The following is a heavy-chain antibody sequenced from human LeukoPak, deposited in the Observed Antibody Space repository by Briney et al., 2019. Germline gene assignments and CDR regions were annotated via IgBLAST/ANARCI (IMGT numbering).Heavy chain of an antibody. CDR3: PRHASWELLGSPYGMDV. V-gene: IGHV4-59*08. J-gene: IGHJ6*02. D-gene: IGHD1-26*01. CDR1: GGSISSYY. CDR2: IYYSGST. Sequence: PSETLSLTCTVSGGSISSYYWSWIRQPPGKGLEWIGYIYYSGSTNYNPSLKSRVTISVDTSKNQFSLKLSSVTAADTAVYYCPRHASWELLGSPYGMDVWGQGTTVTVSS.